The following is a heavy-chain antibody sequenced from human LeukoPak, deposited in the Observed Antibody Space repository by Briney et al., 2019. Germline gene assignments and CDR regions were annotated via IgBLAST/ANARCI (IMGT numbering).Heavy chain of an antibody. D-gene: IGHD3-22*01. Sequence: GGSLRLSCAAAGFTFSDYGMNWVRQAPGKGLEWVSAISGSGISTYYADSVKGRFTISRDNSKNTLYLQMNSLRVEDTAVYYCAKSWNYYDSSGDDALDIWGQGTMVTVSS. V-gene: IGHV3-23*01. J-gene: IGHJ3*02. CDR2: ISGSGIST. CDR1: GFTFSDYG. CDR3: AKSWNYYDSSGDDALDI.